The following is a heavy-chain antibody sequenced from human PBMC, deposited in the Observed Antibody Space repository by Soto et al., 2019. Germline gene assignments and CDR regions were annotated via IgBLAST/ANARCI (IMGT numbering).Heavy chain of an antibody. CDR3: ATDRRSLENWFVP. V-gene: IGHV1-69*01. D-gene: IGHD3-3*01. J-gene: IGHJ5*02. Sequence: QVQLVQSGAEVKKPGSSVKVSCKASRDTFSTDIITWVRQAPGQGLEWMGGIIPVTRTPHYAQKFQGRVTITADDSTSTTHMELTSLTSEDTAVYYCATDRRSLENWFVPWGQGTLVTVSS. CDR1: RDTFSTDI. CDR2: IIPVTRTP.